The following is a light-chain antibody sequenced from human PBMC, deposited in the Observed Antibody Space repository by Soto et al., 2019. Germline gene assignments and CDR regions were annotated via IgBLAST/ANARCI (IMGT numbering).Light chain of an antibody. V-gene: IGKV3-15*01. Sequence: DIVMTQSPATLAVSPGETAALSCRAGQSVGRNFAWYQQKPGQAPRLLIYGASTRATDIPARFRGSGSGTEFTLTISSLQSEDFAIYYCQQYNKWPYTFGQGTKLAI. CDR3: QQYNKWPYT. J-gene: IGKJ2*01. CDR2: GAS. CDR1: QSVGRN.